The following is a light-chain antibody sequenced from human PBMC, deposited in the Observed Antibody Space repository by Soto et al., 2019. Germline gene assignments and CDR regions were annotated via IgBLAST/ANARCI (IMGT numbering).Light chain of an antibody. CDR2: RND. Sequence: QSVLTQPPSASGTPGQRVTISCSGSTSNLGSNFVYWYQQVPGAAPKLLISRNDQRPSGVPDRFSGSKSGTSASLAISGLRSEDGADYHCAAWDDSLSGVVFGGGTKVTVL. V-gene: IGLV1-47*01. J-gene: IGLJ3*02. CDR1: TSNLGSNF. CDR3: AAWDDSLSGVV.